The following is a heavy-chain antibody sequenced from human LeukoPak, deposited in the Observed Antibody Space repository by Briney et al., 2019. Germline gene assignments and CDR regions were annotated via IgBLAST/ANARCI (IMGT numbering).Heavy chain of an antibody. CDR2: ISYDGSNK. V-gene: IGHV3-30-3*01. D-gene: IGHD7-27*01. Sequence: TGGSLRLSCAASGFTFSSYAMHWVRQAPGKGLEWVAVISYDGSNKYYADSVKGRFTISRDNAKNSLYLQMNTLRAEDTAVYYCARDFRPNWGHDAFDIWGQGTMVTVSS. CDR3: ARDFRPNWGHDAFDI. CDR1: GFTFSSYA. J-gene: IGHJ3*02.